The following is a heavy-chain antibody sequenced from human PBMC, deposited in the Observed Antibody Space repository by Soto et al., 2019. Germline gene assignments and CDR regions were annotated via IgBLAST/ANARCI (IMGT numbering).Heavy chain of an antibody. Sequence: GGSLRLSCAASGFTFSSYGMHWVRQAPGKGLEWVAVIWYDGSNKYYADSVKGRFTISRDNSKNTLYLQMNSLRAEDTAVYYCARGSYSSGWYYFDFWGQGTLVTVSS. J-gene: IGHJ4*02. D-gene: IGHD6-19*01. CDR3: ARGSYSSGWYYFDF. CDR1: GFTFSSYG. V-gene: IGHV3-33*08. CDR2: IWYDGSNK.